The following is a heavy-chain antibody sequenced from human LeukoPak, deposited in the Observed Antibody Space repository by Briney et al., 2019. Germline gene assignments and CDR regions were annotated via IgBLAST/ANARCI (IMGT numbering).Heavy chain of an antibody. CDR3: AKASIAGAIGVLDY. V-gene: IGHV3-7*01. Sequence: GGSLRLSCAAFGFTFNNYWMSWVRQAPGKGREWVANINQDGSGKHYVDSVKSRFTISRDNAKNSLYLQMNSLRDEDTAVYFCAKASIAGAIGVLDYWGQGTLVTVSS. CDR1: GFTFNNYW. J-gene: IGHJ4*02. CDR2: INQDGSGK. D-gene: IGHD1-26*01.